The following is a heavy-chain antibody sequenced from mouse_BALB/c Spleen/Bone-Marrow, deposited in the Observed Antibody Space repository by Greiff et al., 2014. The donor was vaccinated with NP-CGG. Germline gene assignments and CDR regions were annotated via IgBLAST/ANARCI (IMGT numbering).Heavy chain of an antibody. D-gene: IGHD4-1*01. V-gene: IGHV1-7*01. J-gene: IGHJ4*01. CDR2: INPGTGYT. CDR1: GYTFTNYW. Sequence: QVQLKESGAELTKPGASVTMSCKASGYTFTNYWIHWIKQRPGQDLEWIGYINPGTGYTDYNPNFKDKATLTADKSSITAYMQLSSLTSEDSSVYYCARETGTYVMDYWGQGTSVTVAS. CDR3: ARETGTYVMDY.